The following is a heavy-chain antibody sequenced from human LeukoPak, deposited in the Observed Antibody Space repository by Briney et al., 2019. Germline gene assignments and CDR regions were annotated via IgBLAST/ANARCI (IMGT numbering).Heavy chain of an antibody. J-gene: IGHJ5*02. V-gene: IGHV4-34*01. CDR1: GGSFSGYY. D-gene: IGHD5-24*01. CDR2: INHSGST. CDR3: ARIENYIPEDWFDP. Sequence: PSETLSLTCAVYGGSFSGYYWSWIRQPPGKGLEWIGEINHSGSTNYNPSLKSRVTISVDTSKNQFSLKLSSVTAADTAVYYCARIENYIPEDWFDPWGQGTLATVSS.